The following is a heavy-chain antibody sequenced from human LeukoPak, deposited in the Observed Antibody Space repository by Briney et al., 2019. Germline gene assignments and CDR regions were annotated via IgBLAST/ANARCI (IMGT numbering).Heavy chain of an antibody. V-gene: IGHV3-21*01. J-gene: IGHJ6*02. CDR2: INGGSNYI. CDR3: ARGGIVLVTAPGRRYGMDV. Sequence: PGGSLRLSCAASGFTFRAYTLNWVRQAPGKGLEWVSSINGGSNYIYYADSLKGRFTISRDNAKSSLFLQMNGLRAEDTAVYYCARGGIVLVTAPGRRYGMDVWGQGTTVAVSS. CDR1: GFTFRAYT. D-gene: IGHD2-21*02.